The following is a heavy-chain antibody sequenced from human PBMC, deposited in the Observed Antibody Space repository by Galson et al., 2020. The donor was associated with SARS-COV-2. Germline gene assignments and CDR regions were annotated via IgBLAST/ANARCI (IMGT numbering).Heavy chain of an antibody. CDR2: ISVSGST. Sequence: ETSETLSLTCTVSDDSISTGGYYWNWIRQHPGKGLEWIGYISVSGSTNYNPSLKSRVIILLDTSKRQFSLKLTSVTAADTAVYYCARQTGTTIYYSGLDVWGRGTTVIVSS. J-gene: IGHJ6*02. CDR1: DDSISTGGYY. V-gene: IGHV4-31*03. D-gene: IGHD1-7*01. CDR3: ARQTGTTIYYSGLDV.